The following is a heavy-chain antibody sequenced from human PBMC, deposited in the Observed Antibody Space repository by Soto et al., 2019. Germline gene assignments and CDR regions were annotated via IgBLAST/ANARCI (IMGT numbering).Heavy chain of an antibody. CDR1: GYTFTSYG. Sequence: GASVKVSCKASGYTFTSYGISWVRQAPGQGLEWMGWISAYNGNTNYAQKLQGRVTMTTDTSTSTAYMELRSLRSDDTAVYYCARDRGIAARIVGYYYGMDVWGQGXTVTVSS. CDR2: ISAYNGNT. CDR3: ARDRGIAARIVGYYYGMDV. D-gene: IGHD6-6*01. V-gene: IGHV1-18*01. J-gene: IGHJ6*02.